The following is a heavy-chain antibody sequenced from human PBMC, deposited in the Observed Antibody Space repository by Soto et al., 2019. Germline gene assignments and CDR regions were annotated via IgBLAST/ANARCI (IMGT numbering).Heavy chain of an antibody. J-gene: IGHJ4*02. D-gene: IGHD4-17*01. V-gene: IGHV4-59*08. CDR2: IYYSGST. CDR1: GGSISSYY. CDR3: ARHEYGHYHFSF. Sequence: PSETLSLTCTVSGGSISSYYWSWIRQPPGKGLEWIGYIYYSGSTNYNPSLKSRVTISVDTSKNQFSLKLSSVTAADTAVYYCARHEYGHYHFSFSAQGTLVTVS.